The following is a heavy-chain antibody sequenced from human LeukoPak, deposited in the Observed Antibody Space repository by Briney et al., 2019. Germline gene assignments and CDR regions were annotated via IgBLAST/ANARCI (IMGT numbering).Heavy chain of an antibody. V-gene: IGHV4-34*01. CDR2: INHSGST. D-gene: IGHD5-24*01. CDR1: GGSFSGYY. CDR3: ARGGRDGYKPFDY. J-gene: IGHJ4*02. Sequence: PSETLSLTCAVYGGSFSGYYWSWIRQPPGKGLEWIGEINHSGSTNYNPSLKSRVTISVDTSKNQFSLKLSSVTAADTAVYYCARGGRDGYKPFDYWGQGTLVTVSS.